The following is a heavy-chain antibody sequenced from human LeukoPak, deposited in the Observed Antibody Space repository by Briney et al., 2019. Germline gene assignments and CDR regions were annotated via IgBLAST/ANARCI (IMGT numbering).Heavy chain of an antibody. V-gene: IGHV4-59*08. CDR3: ARHAYSGSYLDY. J-gene: IGHJ4*02. CDR2: IYYSGST. CDR1: GGSISSYY. Sequence: SETLSLTCTVSGGSISSYYWSWIRQPPGKGLEWIGYIYYSGSTNYNPSLKSRVTISVDTSKNQFSLKLSSVTAADTAVYYCARHAYSGSYLDYWGQGTLVTVSS. D-gene: IGHD1-26*01.